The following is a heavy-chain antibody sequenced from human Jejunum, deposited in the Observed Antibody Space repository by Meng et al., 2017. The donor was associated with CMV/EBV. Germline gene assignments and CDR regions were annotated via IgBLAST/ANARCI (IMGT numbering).Heavy chain of an antibody. CDR2: IKQDGSEK. V-gene: IGHV3-7*01. CDR3: ARTQYLRFDCFNI. D-gene: IGHD5-12*01. CDR1: GFSFSTWW. Sequence: SGFSFSTWWMSWVRQAPGKGLEWVANIKQDGSEKYYLDSVKGRFTISRDTAKSSLYLEMNSLRAEDTAMYYCARTQYLRFDCFNIWGQGTMVTVSS. J-gene: IGHJ3*02.